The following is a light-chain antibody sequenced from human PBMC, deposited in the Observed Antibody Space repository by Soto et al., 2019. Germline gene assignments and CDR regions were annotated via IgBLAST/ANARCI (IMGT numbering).Light chain of an antibody. V-gene: IGKV3-11*01. J-gene: IGKJ1*01. CDR3: QQRSNWQT. CDR1: QSVSSY. Sequence: EIVLTQSPATLSLSPGERAALSCRASQSVSSYLAWYQRKPRQAPRLLIYDASNRATGIPARFSGSGSGTDFTLTISSLEPEDFAVYSCQQRSNWQTFGQGTKVDIK. CDR2: DAS.